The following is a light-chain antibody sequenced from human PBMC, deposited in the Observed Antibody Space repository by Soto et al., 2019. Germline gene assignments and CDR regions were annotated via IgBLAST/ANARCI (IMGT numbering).Light chain of an antibody. CDR3: QQYNNWPPMST. V-gene: IGKV3-15*01. CDR1: QNAGRN. J-gene: IGKJ2*01. CDR2: GTS. Sequence: EIVMTQSPDTLSVSPGERATLSCRASQNAGRNVAWYQQRPGQAPRLLIHGTSTRAADIPARFSCSVSGTEFTLTINRLQSEDFVIYYCQQYNNWPPMSTFGQGTKLEMK.